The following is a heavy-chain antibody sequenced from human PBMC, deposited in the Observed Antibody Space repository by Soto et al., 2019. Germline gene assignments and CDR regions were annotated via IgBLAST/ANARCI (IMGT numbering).Heavy chain of an antibody. CDR1: GYSFTSYW. J-gene: IGHJ5*02. V-gene: IGHV5-10-1*01. D-gene: IGHD3-22*01. Sequence: ESLTISCKGSGYSFTSYWISWVRQMPGKGLEWMGRIDPSDSYTNYSPSFQGHVTISADKSISTAYLQWSSLKASDTAMYYCARQNYYDSSGYFPSPWGQGTLVTVSS. CDR2: IDPSDSYT. CDR3: ARQNYYDSSGYFPSP.